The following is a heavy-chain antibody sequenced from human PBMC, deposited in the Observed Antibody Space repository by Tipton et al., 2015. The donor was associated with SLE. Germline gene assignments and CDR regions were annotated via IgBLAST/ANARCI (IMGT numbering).Heavy chain of an antibody. V-gene: IGHV4-4*07. CDR1: GGSISFEY. J-gene: IGHJ2*01. Sequence: TLSLTCTVSGGSISFEYWSWVRQSAGRGLEWIGRIYSSGDRDYNPSLRSRVTMSIDASQNRVSLRLKSVSAADTAVYYCARGSDGEYVRYFDVWGPGTLVTVSS. CDR2: IYSSGDR. D-gene: IGHD4-17*01. CDR3: ARGSDGEYVRYFDV.